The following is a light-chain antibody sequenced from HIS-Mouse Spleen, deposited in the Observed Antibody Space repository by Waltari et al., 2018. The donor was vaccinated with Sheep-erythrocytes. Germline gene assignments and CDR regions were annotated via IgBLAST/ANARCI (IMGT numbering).Light chain of an antibody. V-gene: IGLV2-23*01. CDR1: RSDVGRYNL. Sequence: QSALTPPASVSGSPGQSITISCPGTRSDVGRYNLFPRYQQHPGKAPKLMIYEGSKRPSGVSNRFSGSKFGNTASLTISGLQAEDEADYYCCSYAGSSTPWVFGGGTKLTVL. CDR3: CSYAGSSTPWV. J-gene: IGLJ3*02. CDR2: EGS.